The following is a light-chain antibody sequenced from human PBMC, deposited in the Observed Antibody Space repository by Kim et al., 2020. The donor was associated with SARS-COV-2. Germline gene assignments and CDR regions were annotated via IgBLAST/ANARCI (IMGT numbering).Light chain of an antibody. CDR2: DAS. V-gene: IGKV1-5*01. Sequence: DIQMTQSPSTLSASVGDRVTITCRASQSIDNYLAWYQHKPGKAPKLLIYDASSLESGVPSRFSGSESGTEFSLTISGLQPDDFATYYCHQYNSYWTFGQGTKVDIK. J-gene: IGKJ1*01. CDR3: HQYNSYWT. CDR1: QSIDNY.